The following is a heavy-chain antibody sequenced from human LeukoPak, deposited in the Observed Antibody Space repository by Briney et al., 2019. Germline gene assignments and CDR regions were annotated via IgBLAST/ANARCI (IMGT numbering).Heavy chain of an antibody. D-gene: IGHD3-9*01. CDR3: ARRLLTGYYEF. V-gene: IGHV3-66*01. CDR1: GFTFSNAW. CDR2: FYSGDTT. Sequence: GGSLRLSCAASGFTFSNAWMSWVRQAPGKGLEWVSVFYSGDTTYYADSVKGRFTISRDNSKNMLYLQMNSLRAEDTAVYYCARRLLTGYYEFWGQGTLVTVSS. J-gene: IGHJ4*02.